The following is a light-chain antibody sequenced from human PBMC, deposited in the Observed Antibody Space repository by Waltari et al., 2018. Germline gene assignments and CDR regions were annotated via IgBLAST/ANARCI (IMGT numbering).Light chain of an antibody. Sequence: EIVMTQSPATLSVSPGERATLSCRASQRVSSYVAWYQQKPGQAPRLLIYSASTRATGIPARFSGSGSGTEFTLTISSLQSEDFAVYYCQQYNDRRTFGQGTKVEI. V-gene: IGKV3-15*01. CDR1: QRVSSY. CDR3: QQYNDRRT. CDR2: SAS. J-gene: IGKJ1*01.